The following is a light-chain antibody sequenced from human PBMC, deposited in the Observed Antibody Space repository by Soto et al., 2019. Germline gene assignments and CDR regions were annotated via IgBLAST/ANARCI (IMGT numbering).Light chain of an antibody. CDR1: SSYVGGYNY. V-gene: IGLV2-11*01. CDR2: DVS. Sequence: QSALTQPRSVSGSPGQSVTISCTGTSSYVGGYNYVSWYQQHPGKAPKLIIYDVSQRPSGVPERFSGSTSGNAASLTISGLLTEDEADYLCCSYAGSYVFGTGTKVTVL. CDR3: CSYAGSYV. J-gene: IGLJ1*01.